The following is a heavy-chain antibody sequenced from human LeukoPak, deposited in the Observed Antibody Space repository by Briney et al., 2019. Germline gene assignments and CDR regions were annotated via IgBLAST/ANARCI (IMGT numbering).Heavy chain of an antibody. CDR3: AKVGAGTTVTYFDY. V-gene: IGHV3-23*01. J-gene: IGHJ4*02. CDR1: GFTFSNAW. Sequence: GGSLRLSCAASGFTFSNAWMSWVRQAPGKGLEWVSAISGNGGSTYYADSVKGRFTISRDNSKNTLYLQMNSLRAEDTAVYYCAKVGAGTTVTYFDYWGQGTLVTVSS. D-gene: IGHD4-11*01. CDR2: ISGNGGST.